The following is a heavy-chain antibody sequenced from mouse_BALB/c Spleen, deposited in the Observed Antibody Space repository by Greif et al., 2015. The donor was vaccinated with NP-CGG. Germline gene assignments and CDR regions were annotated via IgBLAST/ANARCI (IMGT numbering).Heavy chain of an antibody. CDR1: GFTFSSYY. Sequence: EVQGVESGGGLVKLGGSLKLSCAASGFTFSSYYMSWVRQTPEKRLELVAAINSNGGSTYYPDTVKGRFTISRDNAKNALYLQMSSLKSEDTALYYCARHQGLRRGGFAYWGQGTLVTVSA. V-gene: IGHV5-6-2*01. D-gene: IGHD2-4*01. J-gene: IGHJ3*01. CDR2: INSNGGST. CDR3: ARHQGLRRGGFAY.